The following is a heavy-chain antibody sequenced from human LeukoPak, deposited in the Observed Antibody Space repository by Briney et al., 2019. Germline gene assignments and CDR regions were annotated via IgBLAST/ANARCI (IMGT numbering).Heavy chain of an antibody. CDR1: VGSISSSNW. V-gene: IGHV4-4*02. CDR3: ARDRHRDYGCFDY. D-gene: IGHD4-17*01. J-gene: IGHJ4*02. Sequence: PSETLSLTCAVSVGSISSSNWWSWVRQPPGKGLVWIGEIYHSGSTKYNPSLKSRVTISVDKPKNQFSLKLSSVTAADTAVYYCARDRHRDYGCFDYWGQGTLVTVSS. CDR2: IYHSGST.